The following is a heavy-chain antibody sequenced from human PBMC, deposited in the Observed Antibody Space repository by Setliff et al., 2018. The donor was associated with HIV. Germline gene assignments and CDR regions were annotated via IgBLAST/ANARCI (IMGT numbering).Heavy chain of an antibody. CDR2: IHYSGST. CDR1: GDSISSGSYY. Sequence: PSQTLSLTCTVSGDSISSGSYYWSWIRQHPGKGLEWIGYIHYSGSTHYNPSLDSRLTISVDTSQNRFSLKLSSVTAADTAVYFCARAHHDFWSGYCPLDYWGQGTLVTVS. J-gene: IGHJ4*02. V-gene: IGHV4-31*03. D-gene: IGHD3-3*01. CDR3: ARAHHDFWSGYCPLDY.